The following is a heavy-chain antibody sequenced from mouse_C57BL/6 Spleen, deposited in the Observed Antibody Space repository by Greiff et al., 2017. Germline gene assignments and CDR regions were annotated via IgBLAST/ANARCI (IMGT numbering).Heavy chain of an antibody. CDR1: GFTFSSYA. Sequence: EVKLQESGGGLVKPGGSLKLSCAASGFTFSSYAMSWVRQTPEKRLEWVATISDGGSYTYYPDNVKGRFTISRDNAKNNLYLQMSHLKSEDTAMYYCAREDYGSSYVFWGQGTSVTVSS. J-gene: IGHJ4*01. V-gene: IGHV5-4*01. CDR3: AREDYGSSYVF. CDR2: ISDGGSYT. D-gene: IGHD1-1*01.